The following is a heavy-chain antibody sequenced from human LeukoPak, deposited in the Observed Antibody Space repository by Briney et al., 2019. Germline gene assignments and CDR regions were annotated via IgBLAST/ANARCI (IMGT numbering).Heavy chain of an antibody. CDR2: IYSGGST. Sequence: PGGSLRLSCAASGFTVSSNYMSWVRQAPGKGLEWVSVIYSGGSTYYADSVKGRFTISRDNSKNTLYLQMNSLRAEDTAVYYCARDGDYGGNSYAFDIWGQGTMVTVSS. V-gene: IGHV3-66*01. D-gene: IGHD4-23*01. CDR3: ARDGDYGGNSYAFDI. CDR1: GFTVSSNY. J-gene: IGHJ3*02.